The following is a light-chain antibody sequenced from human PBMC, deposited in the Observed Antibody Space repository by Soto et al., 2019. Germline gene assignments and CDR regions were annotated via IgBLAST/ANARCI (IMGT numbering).Light chain of an antibody. J-gene: IGLJ3*02. CDR3: QVWHIGSYRV. Sequence: SYELTQPPSVSVAPGQTATISCGGNNVGSKVVHWYQQKPGQAPVLVVYDDTYRPSGIPERFSGSNSGNTATLTISRVEAGDEADHYCQVWHIGSYRVFGGGTQLTVL. V-gene: IGLV3-21*02. CDR2: DDT. CDR1: NVGSKV.